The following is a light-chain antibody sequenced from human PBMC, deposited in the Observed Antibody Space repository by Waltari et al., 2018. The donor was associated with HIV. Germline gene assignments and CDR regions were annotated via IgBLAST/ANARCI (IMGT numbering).Light chain of an antibody. CDR1: NIGSKT. CDR3: QVWDSSSDHVV. J-gene: IGLJ2*01. CDR2: DNS. V-gene: IGLV3-21*04. Sequence: SFVLTQPPSMSVAPGKTASITCGGNNIGSKTVHWYPQKAGQAPLVVIYDNSDRPSGIPERFSGSNSGNTATLTITRVGAGDEADYYCQVWDSSSDHVVFGGGTKLTIL.